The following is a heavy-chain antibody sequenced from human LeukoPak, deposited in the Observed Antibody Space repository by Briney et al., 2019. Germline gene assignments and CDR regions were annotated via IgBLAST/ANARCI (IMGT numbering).Heavy chain of an antibody. J-gene: IGHJ4*02. CDR2: INWNGGST. Sequence: GGSLRLSCAASGFIFDDYGMSWVRHAPGKGLEWVSGINWNGGSTVYADSVKGRFTISRDNAKNSLYLQMNSLRAEDTALYYCARGGVINYFDYWGQGTLVTVSS. V-gene: IGHV3-20*04. CDR3: ARGGVINYFDY. D-gene: IGHD3-10*01. CDR1: GFIFDDYG.